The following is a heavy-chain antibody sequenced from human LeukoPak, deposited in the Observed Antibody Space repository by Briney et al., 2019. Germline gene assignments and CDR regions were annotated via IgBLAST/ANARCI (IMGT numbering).Heavy chain of an antibody. J-gene: IGHJ4*02. CDR1: GDSIRRRSYY. V-gene: IGHV4-39*01. CDR3: VDDSTGYYYFDY. CDR2: IYYSGST. D-gene: IGHD3-9*01. Sequence: SETLSLTCSVSGDSIRRRSYYWGWIRQPPGKGLEWIGSIYYSGSTYYYPSLKSRVTISIDTSKSQLSLNPTSVTAADTAVYFCVDDSTGYYYFDYWGQGTLVTVSS.